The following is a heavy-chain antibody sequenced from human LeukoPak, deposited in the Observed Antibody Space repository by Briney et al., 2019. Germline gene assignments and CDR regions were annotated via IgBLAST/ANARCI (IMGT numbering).Heavy chain of an antibody. Sequence: ASVKVSCKASGYTFTSYDINWVRQATGQGLEWMGWMNPNSGNTGYAQKFQGRVTMTRNTSISTAYMELSSLRSEDTAVYYCAREGSGYGSSDYYYGMDVWGQGTTVTVPS. CDR3: AREGSGYGSSDYYYGMDV. J-gene: IGHJ6*02. D-gene: IGHD5-12*01. V-gene: IGHV1-8*01. CDR1: GYTFTSYD. CDR2: MNPNSGNT.